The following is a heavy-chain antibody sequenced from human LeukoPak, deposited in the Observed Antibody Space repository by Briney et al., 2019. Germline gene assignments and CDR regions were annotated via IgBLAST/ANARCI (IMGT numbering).Heavy chain of an antibody. CDR3: ARGGGYGGNRFDY. D-gene: IGHD4-23*01. V-gene: IGHV3-30-3*01. J-gene: IGHJ4*02. CDR2: ISYDGSNK. CDR1: GFTFSSYA. Sequence: HPGGSLRLSCAASGFTFSSYAMHRVRQAPGQGLEGVAVISYDGSNKYYADSVKGRFTISRDNSKNTLYLQMNSLRAEDTAVYYCARGGGYGGNRFDYWGQGTLVTVSS.